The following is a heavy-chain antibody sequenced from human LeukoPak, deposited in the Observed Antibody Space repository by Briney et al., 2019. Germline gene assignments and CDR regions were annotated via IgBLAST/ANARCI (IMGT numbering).Heavy chain of an antibody. V-gene: IGHV3-23*01. CDR1: GFTFSTYA. CDR3: ARRRGSSSMERFFDY. D-gene: IGHD6-13*01. Sequence: QPGGSPRLSCAASGFTFSTYAMSWVRQAPGKGLEWVSGISGSGGSTHYADSVKGRFTISRDNSKNTLYLQMNSLRAEDTAVYYCARRRGSSSMERFFDYWGQGTLVTVSS. J-gene: IGHJ4*02. CDR2: ISGSGGST.